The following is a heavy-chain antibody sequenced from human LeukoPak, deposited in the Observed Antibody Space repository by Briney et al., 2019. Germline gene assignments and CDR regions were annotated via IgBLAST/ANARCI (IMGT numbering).Heavy chain of an antibody. CDR3: AKEGFDY. CDR1: GLTFSNYV. Sequence: GGSLRLSCAASGLTFSNYVMSWDRQAPGKGLEWVSSISATGGTTYYADSVKGRCTISRDNSKSTLYLQMNSLRAEDTAVYYCAKEGFDYWGQGTLVTVSS. J-gene: IGHJ4*02. V-gene: IGHV3-23*01. CDR2: ISATGGTT.